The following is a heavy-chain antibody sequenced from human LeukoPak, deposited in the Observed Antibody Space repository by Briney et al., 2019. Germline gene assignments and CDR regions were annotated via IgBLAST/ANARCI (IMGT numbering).Heavy chain of an antibody. CDR1: GFTFSSYS. Sequence: PGGSLRLSCAASGFTFSSYSMNWVRQAPGKGLEWVSSISSSSSYIYYADSVKGRFTISRDNSKNTLYLQMNSLRAEDTAVYYCAESPEPLLEWLLYFDYWGQGTLVTVSS. CDR2: ISSSSSYI. J-gene: IGHJ4*02. V-gene: IGHV3-21*04. D-gene: IGHD3-3*01. CDR3: AESPEPLLEWLLYFDY.